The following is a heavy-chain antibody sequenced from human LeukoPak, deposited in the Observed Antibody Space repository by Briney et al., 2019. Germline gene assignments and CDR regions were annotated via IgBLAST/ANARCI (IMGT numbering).Heavy chain of an antibody. CDR2: INHSGST. CDR1: GGSFSGYY. J-gene: IGHJ4*02. D-gene: IGHD6-13*01. V-gene: IGHV4-34*01. CDR3: ARVAAAGTIGY. Sequence: SETLSLTCAVYGGSFSGYYWSWLRQPPGKGLEWIGEINHSGSTNYNPSLKSRVTISVDTSKNQFSLKLSSVTAADTAVYYCARVAAAGTIGYWGQGTLVTVSS.